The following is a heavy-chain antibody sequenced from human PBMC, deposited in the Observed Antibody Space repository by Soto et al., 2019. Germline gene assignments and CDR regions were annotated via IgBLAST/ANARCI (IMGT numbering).Heavy chain of an antibody. D-gene: IGHD2-15*01. V-gene: IGHV4-34*01. CDR1: GGSFSGYY. Sequence: SETLSLTCAVYGGSFSGYYWSWIRQPPGKGLEWIGEINHSGSTNYNPSLKSRVTMSVDTSKNQFSLKLSSVTAADTAVYYCAGSNIVVVVAASNWFDPWGQGTLVTVSS. CDR2: INHSGST. CDR3: AGSNIVVVVAASNWFDP. J-gene: IGHJ5*02.